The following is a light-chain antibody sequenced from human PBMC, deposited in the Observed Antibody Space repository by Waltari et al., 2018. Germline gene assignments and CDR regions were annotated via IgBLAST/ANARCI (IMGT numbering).Light chain of an antibody. CDR3: SSYAGNNNLAV. Sequence: QPALAQPPSASGSAGPSVTISCNGTSSDVGCYNYASWYQQHPGTAPKLMIYEVSTRPSGVPDRFSGSKSGNTASLTVSGLRPEDEADYYCSSYAGNNNLAVFGTGTKVTVL. V-gene: IGLV2-8*01. CDR2: EVS. J-gene: IGLJ1*01. CDR1: SSDVGCYNY.